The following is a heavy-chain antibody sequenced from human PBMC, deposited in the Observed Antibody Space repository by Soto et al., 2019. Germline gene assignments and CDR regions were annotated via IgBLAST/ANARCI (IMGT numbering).Heavy chain of an antibody. V-gene: IGHV3-30-3*01. CDR2: ISYDGSNK. CDR1: GFTFSSYA. J-gene: IGHJ4*02. Sequence: QVQLVESGGGVVQPGRSLRLSCAASGFTFSSYAMHWVRQAQVKGLEWVAVISYDGSNKYYADSVKGRFTISRDNSKNTLYLQMNSLRAEDTAVYYCARGGQTFDYWGQGTLVTVSS. CDR3: ARGGQTFDY.